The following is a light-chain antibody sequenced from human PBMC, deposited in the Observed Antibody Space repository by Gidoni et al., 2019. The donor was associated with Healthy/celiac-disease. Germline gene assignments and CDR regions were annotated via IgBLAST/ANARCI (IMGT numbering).Light chain of an antibody. Sequence: DIQMTHAPSSLSASVGDRVTITCRASQTISSYLNWYQQKPGKAPKLLIDAASRLQSRVPSRFSGSGSGTDFTLTISSLQPEDFATYYCQQSYSTPLTFGGGTKVEIK. J-gene: IGKJ4*01. CDR2: AAS. CDR3: QQSYSTPLT. V-gene: IGKV1-39*01. CDR1: QTISSY.